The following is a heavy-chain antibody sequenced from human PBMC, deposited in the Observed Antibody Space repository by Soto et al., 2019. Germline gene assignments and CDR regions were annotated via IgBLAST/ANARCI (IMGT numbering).Heavy chain of an antibody. J-gene: IGHJ4*02. V-gene: IGHV4-31*03. CDR2: IHYSGNT. D-gene: IGHD3-22*01. CDR1: GGSIGSGGYY. Sequence: QVQLQESGPGLVKPSQTLSLTCTVSGGSIGSGGYYWDWIRQHPGKGPEWIGYIHYSGNTYYNPSLKSRLTISLDTSKNQFYLHLSSVTAADTAVYYCATNHDDISGRTPLLFDSWGQGTLVTVSS. CDR3: ATNHDDISGRTPLLFDS.